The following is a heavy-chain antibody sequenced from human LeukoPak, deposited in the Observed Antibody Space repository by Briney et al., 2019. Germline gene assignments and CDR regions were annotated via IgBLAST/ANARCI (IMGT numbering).Heavy chain of an antibody. D-gene: IGHD5-24*01. CDR1: GYSISSGYY. CDR2: IYHSGRT. J-gene: IGHJ4*02. Sequence: PSETLSLTCTVSGYSISSGYYWGWIRQPPGKGLEWIGSIYHSGRTFYNPSLKSRVTISVDTSKNQFSLKLSSVTAADTAVYYCARQMLEMATTRQHFDYWGQGTLVTVSS. CDR3: ARQMLEMATTRQHFDY. V-gene: IGHV4-38-2*02.